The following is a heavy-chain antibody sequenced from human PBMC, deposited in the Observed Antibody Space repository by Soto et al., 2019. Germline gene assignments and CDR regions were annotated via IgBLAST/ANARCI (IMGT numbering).Heavy chain of an antibody. CDR1: GFTFSSFA. CDR3: AGVYYGGNTVNNC. D-gene: IGHD2-8*01. CDR2: TSYDGSNK. Sequence: GVSLRLSCAGSGFTFSSFAMSWVRQAPGKGLEWVAATSYDGSNKYYADSVKRRFIISRDNSKNTLDLLLNTLRAEDTAVYYCAGVYYGGNTVNNCWGQGTPVTV. J-gene: IGHJ4*02. V-gene: IGHV3-30-3*01.